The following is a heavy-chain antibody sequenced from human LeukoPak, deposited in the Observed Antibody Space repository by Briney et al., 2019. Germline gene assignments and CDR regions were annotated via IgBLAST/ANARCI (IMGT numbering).Heavy chain of an antibody. CDR1: GGSFSGYY. D-gene: IGHD6-13*01. CDR2: INHSGST. J-gene: IGHJ4*02. Sequence: PSETLSLTCAVYGGSFSGYYWSWIRQPPGKGLEWIGEINHSGSTNYNPSLKSRVTISVDTSKNQFSLKLSSVTAADTAVYYCARVKGYSSGWYVWSYFDYWGQGTLVTVSS. V-gene: IGHV4-34*01. CDR3: ARVKGYSSGWYVWSYFDY.